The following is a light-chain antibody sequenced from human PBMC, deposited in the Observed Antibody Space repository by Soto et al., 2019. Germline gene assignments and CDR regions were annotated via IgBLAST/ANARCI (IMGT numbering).Light chain of an antibody. J-gene: IGKJ5*01. CDR2: AAS. CDR1: RDITNY. CDR3: QQLNSYTIT. Sequence: DIQMTQSPSSLSASVGDRVTITCQASRDITNYLNWYQQKPGKDPKLLIYAASTLQSGVPSRFSGSGSGTDFNLTISSLQTEDCATYYCQQLNSYTITFGQGTRLEIK. V-gene: IGKV1-9*01.